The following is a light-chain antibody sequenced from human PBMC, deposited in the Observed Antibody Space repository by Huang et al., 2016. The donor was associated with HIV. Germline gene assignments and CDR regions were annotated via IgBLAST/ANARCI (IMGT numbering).Light chain of an antibody. Sequence: EIVLTQSPGTLSLSPGERATLSCRASQTLRSSYLAWYQQKPGQAPRLLIYGASNRATGIPDRFSGSGSGTDFNLTISRLEPEDFAVYCCQQYDRSRLTCGGGTKVEIK. V-gene: IGKV3-20*01. CDR2: GAS. CDR1: QTLRSSY. CDR3: QQYDRSRLT. J-gene: IGKJ4*01.